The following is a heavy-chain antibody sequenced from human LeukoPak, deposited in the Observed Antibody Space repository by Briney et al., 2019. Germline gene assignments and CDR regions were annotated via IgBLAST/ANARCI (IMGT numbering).Heavy chain of an antibody. CDR3: AGLAAAGYYYCMDV. J-gene: IGHJ6*03. CDR1: GFTFSSYG. V-gene: IGHV3-30*03. CDR2: ISYDGSNK. Sequence: GRSLRLSCAASGFTFSSYGMHWVRQAPGKGLEWVAVISYDGSNKYYADSVKGRFTISRDNSKNTLYLQMNSLRAEDTAVYYCAGLAAAGYYYCMDVWGKGTTVTVSS. D-gene: IGHD6-13*01.